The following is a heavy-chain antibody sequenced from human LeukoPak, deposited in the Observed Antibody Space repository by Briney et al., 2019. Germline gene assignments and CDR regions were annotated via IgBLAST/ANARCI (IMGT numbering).Heavy chain of an antibody. CDR1: GGSISSSSYY. D-gene: IGHD3-22*01. V-gene: IGHV4-39*07. CDR2: IYHSGST. CDR3: ARGLYDSSGYYPMHFDY. Sequence: KPSETLSLTCTVSGGSISSSSYYWGSIRQPPGKGREWIGSIYHSGSTYYNPSLKSRVTISVDRSKNQFSLKLSSVTAADTAVYYCARGLYDSSGYYPMHFDYWGQGTLVTVSS. J-gene: IGHJ4*02.